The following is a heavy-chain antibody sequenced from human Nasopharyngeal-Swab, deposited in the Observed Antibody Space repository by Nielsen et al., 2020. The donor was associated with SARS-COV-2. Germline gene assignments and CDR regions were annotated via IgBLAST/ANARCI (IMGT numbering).Heavy chain of an antibody. CDR1: GFTFSSYA. J-gene: IGHJ4*02. Sequence: GGSLRLSCSASGFTFSSYAMHWVRQAPGKGLEYVSAISSNGGSTYYADSVKGRFTISRDNAKNSLYLQMNSLRAEDTAVYYCARDGKVGSSYDYWGQGTLVTVSS. CDR3: ARDGKVGSSYDY. V-gene: IGHV3-64*04. D-gene: IGHD6-13*01. CDR2: ISSNGGST.